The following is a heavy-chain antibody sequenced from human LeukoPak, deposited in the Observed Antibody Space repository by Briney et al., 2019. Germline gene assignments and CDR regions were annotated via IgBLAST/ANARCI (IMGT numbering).Heavy chain of an antibody. Sequence: GGSLRLSCAASGITFNSYAMSWVRQAPGKGLERVSAISGSGGSTYYADSVKGRFTISRDNSKNTLYLQMNSLRAEDTAVYYCAKDLEQWLAPGDFDYWGQGTLVTVSS. CDR3: AKDLEQWLAPGDFDY. CDR2: ISGSGGST. D-gene: IGHD6-19*01. J-gene: IGHJ4*02. V-gene: IGHV3-23*01. CDR1: GITFNSYA.